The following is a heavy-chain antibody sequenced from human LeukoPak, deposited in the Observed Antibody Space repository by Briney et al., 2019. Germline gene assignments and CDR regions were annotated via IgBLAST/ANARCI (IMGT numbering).Heavy chain of an antibody. CDR1: GFTFSSYS. V-gene: IGHV3-21*01. D-gene: IGHD4-11*01. CDR3: ARSHSDSDYFDS. Sequence: PGGSLRLSCAASGFTFSSYSMNWVRQAPGKGLDWVSSISSGSSYIYYADSVKGRFTISRDNAKNSLDLQMNSLRAEDTAVYYCARSHSDSDYFDSWGQGPLVTVSS. CDR2: ISSGSSYI. J-gene: IGHJ4*02.